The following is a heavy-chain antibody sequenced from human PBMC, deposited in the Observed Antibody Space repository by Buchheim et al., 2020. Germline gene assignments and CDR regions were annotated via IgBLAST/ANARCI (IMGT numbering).Heavy chain of an antibody. D-gene: IGHD6-19*01. V-gene: IGHV3-30*02. J-gene: IGHJ6*02. CDR3: AKEPYSSGWAYYYYGMDV. Sequence: QVQLVESGGGVVQPGRSLRLSCAASGFTFSSYGMHWVRQAPGKGLEWVAFIRYDGSNKYYADYVKGRFTISRDNSKNTLYLQMNSLRAEDTAVYYCAKEPYSSGWAYYYYGMDVWGQGTT. CDR2: IRYDGSNK. CDR1: GFTFSSYG.